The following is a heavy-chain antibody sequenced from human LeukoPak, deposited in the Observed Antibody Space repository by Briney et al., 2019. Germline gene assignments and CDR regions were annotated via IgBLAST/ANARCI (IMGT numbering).Heavy chain of an antibody. CDR1: GYTFTSYY. D-gene: IGHD2-2*01. CDR3: ARADCSSTSCFLFDY. J-gene: IGHJ4*02. V-gene: IGHV1-46*01. CDR2: INPSGGST. Sequence: GASVKVSCKASGYTFTSYYMHWVRQAPGQGLEWMGIINPSGGSTSYAQKFQGRVTMTRDTSTSTVYMELSSLRSEDTAVYYCARADCSSTSCFLFDYWGQETLVTVSS.